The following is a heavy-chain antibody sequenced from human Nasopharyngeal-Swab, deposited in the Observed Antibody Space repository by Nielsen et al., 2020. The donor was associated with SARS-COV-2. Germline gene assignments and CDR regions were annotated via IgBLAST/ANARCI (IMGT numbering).Heavy chain of an antibody. CDR1: GFTFSSYA. J-gene: IGHJ6*03. V-gene: IGHV3-23*01. Sequence: GRSLKISCAASGFTFSSYAMSWVRQAPGKGLEWVSAISGSGGSTYYADSVKGRFTISRDNSKNTLYLQMNSLRAEDTAVYYCAKDEPYYDSSGYNYYYYYYMDVWGKGTTVTVSS. CDR3: AKDEPYYDSSGYNYYYYYYMDV. D-gene: IGHD3-22*01. CDR2: ISGSGGST.